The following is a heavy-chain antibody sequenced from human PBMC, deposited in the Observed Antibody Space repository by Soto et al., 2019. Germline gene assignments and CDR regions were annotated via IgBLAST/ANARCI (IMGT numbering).Heavy chain of an antibody. D-gene: IGHD2-8*01. J-gene: IGHJ4*02. CDR1: SGSISSINYY. CDR2: ISYSGST. Sequence: PSETLSLTCTVSSGSISSINYYWGWIRQPPGKGLEWIGSISYSGSTFHNPSLKSRVTISVDTSKNQFSLKLSSVTAADTAVYYCARHSGGYCINGVCRHFDYWGQGTLVTVSS. CDR3: ARHSGGYCINGVCRHFDY. V-gene: IGHV4-39*01.